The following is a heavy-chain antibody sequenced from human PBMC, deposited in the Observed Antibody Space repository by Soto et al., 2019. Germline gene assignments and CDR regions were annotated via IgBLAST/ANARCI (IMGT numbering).Heavy chain of an antibody. CDR2: TYYRSKWYN. D-gene: IGHD3-3*01. Sequence: SQTLSLPCALSGDRVSRNSAAWNWIRQSPSRGLEWLGRTYYRSKWYNDYAVSVKSRITINPDPSKNQFSLQLNSVTPEDTAVYYCARAGDYDPWSGYTSQYYYYGMDVWGQGTTVTVSS. J-gene: IGHJ6*02. V-gene: IGHV6-1*01. CDR3: ARAGDYDPWSGYTSQYYYYGMDV. CDR1: GDRVSRNSAA.